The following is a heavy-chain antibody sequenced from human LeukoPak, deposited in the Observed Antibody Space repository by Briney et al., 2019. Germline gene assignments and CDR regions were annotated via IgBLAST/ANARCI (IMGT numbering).Heavy chain of an antibody. J-gene: IGHJ4*02. CDR3: AKEIYCSSTSCSGFDY. D-gene: IGHD2-2*01. Sequence: GGSLRLSCAASGFTFSSYAMSWVRQAPGKGLERVSAISGSGGSTYYADSVKGRFTISRDNSKNTLYLQMNSLRAEDTAVYYCAKEIYCSSTSCSGFDYWGQGTLVTVSS. CDR1: GFTFSSYA. CDR2: ISGSGGST. V-gene: IGHV3-23*01.